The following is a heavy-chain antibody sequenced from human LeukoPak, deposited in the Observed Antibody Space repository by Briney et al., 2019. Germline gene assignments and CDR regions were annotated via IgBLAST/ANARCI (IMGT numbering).Heavy chain of an antibody. V-gene: IGHV4-34*01. J-gene: IGHJ4*02. CDR1: GGSFSGYY. CDR2: INHSGST. Sequence: SETLSLTCAVYGGSFSGYYWSWIRQPPGKGLEWIGEINHSGSTNYNPSLKSRVTISVDTSKNQFSLKLSSVTAADTAVYYCARVGPSSGWYGDYWGQGTLVTVSS. CDR3: ARVGPSSGWYGDY. D-gene: IGHD6-19*01.